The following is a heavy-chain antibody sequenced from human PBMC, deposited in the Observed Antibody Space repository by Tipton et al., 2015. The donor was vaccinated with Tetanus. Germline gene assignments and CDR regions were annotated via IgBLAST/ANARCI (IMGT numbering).Heavy chain of an antibody. CDR1: GGSLRSGDSN. J-gene: IGHJ6*02. CDR2: VSSSGAT. CDR3: ARTPDYYYGMDV. Sequence: TLSLTCSVSGGSLRSGDSNWSWIRQPPGKGLEWLAYVSSSGATNSNYYLKSRITISRDTSKNQVSLRLNSVTAADTAVYFCARTPDYYYGMDVWGQGTTVTVSS. V-gene: IGHV4-61*08.